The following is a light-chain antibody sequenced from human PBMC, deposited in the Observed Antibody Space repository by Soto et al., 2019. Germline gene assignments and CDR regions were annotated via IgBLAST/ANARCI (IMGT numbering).Light chain of an antibody. CDR1: QSVTSTF. CDR3: QQYGSSPYT. CDR2: GTS. V-gene: IGKV3-20*01. Sequence: EIVLTQSPGTLSLSPGERATLSCRASQSVTSTFLAWFQQRPGQAPRLLIYGTSSRATGTPPRFSGSGSGTDFTLAFGRLEPEDFAVYYWQQYGSSPYTFGQGTKLEI. J-gene: IGKJ2*01.